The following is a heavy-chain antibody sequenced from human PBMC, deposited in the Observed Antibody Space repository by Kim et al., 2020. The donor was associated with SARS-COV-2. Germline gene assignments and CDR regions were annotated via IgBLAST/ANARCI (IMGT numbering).Heavy chain of an antibody. V-gene: IGHV3-30*04. CDR1: GFTFSSYA. Sequence: GGSLRLSCAASGFTFSSYAMHWVRQAPGKGLEWVAVISYEGSNKYYADSVKGRFTISRDNSKNTLYLQMNSLRAEDTAVYYCARDEATMMVRGVTNWFDPWGQGTLVTVSS. CDR2: ISYEGSNK. CDR3: ARDEATMMVRGVTNWFDP. D-gene: IGHD3-10*01. J-gene: IGHJ5*02.